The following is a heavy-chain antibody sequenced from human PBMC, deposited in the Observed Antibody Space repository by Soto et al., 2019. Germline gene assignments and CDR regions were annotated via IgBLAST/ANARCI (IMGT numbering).Heavy chain of an antibody. CDR1: GYAFTSYD. V-gene: IGHV1-8*01. CDR2: MNPNSGST. Sequence: ASVKVSCKASGYAFTSYDINWVRQATGQGLEWMGWMNPNSGSTGYAQKFQGRVTMTRNTSISTAYMELSSLRSEDTAVYYCARGGSGSYFFYYYGMDVWGQGTTVTVSS. D-gene: IGHD1-26*01. J-gene: IGHJ6*02. CDR3: ARGGSGSYFFYYYGMDV.